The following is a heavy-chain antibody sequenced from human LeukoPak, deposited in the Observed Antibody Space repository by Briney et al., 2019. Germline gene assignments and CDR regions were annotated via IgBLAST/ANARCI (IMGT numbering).Heavy chain of an antibody. CDR3: ARDLLLYGGNSGVDY. J-gene: IGHJ4*02. Sequence: GGSLRLSCAASGFTFSSYWMSWVRQAPGKGLEWVANIKQDGSEKYYVDSVKGRFTISRDNARNSLYLQMNSLRAEDTAVYYCARDLLLYGGNSGVDYWGQGTLVTVSS. CDR1: GFTFSSYW. V-gene: IGHV3-7*04. CDR2: IKQDGSEK. D-gene: IGHD4-23*01.